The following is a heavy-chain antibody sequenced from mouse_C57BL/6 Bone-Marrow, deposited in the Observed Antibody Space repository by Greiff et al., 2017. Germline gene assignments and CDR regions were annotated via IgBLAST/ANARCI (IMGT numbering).Heavy chain of an antibody. D-gene: IGHD1-1*01. J-gene: IGHJ4*01. CDR3: ARERSTTVDYYAMDY. Sequence: EVQLQEPEGGLVQPGSSMKLSCTASGFTFSDYYMAWVRQVPEKGLEWVANINYDGSSTYYLDSLKSRFIISKDNAKNILYLQMSSLKSEDTATYYCARERSTTVDYYAMDYWGQGTSVTVSS. CDR2: INYDGSST. V-gene: IGHV5-16*01. CDR1: GFTFSDYY.